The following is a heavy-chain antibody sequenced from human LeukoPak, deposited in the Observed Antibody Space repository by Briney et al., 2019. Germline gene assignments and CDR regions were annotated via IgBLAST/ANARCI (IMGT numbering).Heavy chain of an antibody. CDR3: ARSVNYDILTGYYNRFDY. V-gene: IGHV4-59*01. CDR2: IYYSGST. J-gene: IGHJ4*02. Sequence: SETLSLTCTVSGGSISSYYWSWIRQPPGKGLEWIGYIYYSGSTNYNPSLKSRVTISVDTSKNQFSLKLSPVTAADTAVYYCARSVNYDILTGYYNRFDYWGQGTLVTVSS. CDR1: GGSISSYY. D-gene: IGHD3-9*01.